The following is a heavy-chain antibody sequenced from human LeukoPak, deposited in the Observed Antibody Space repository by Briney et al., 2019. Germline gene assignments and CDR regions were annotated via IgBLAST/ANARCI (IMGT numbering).Heavy chain of an antibody. V-gene: IGHV3-21*01. CDR1: GFTFSSYS. D-gene: IGHD3-22*01. J-gene: IGHJ4*02. CDR3: ARDDYYDSSGYYYGADY. CDR2: ISSSSSYI. Sequence: GRSLRLSCAASGFTFSSYSMNWVRQAPGKGLEWVSSISSSSSYIYYADSVKGRFTISRDNAKNSLYLQMNSLRAEDTAVYYCARDDYYDSSGYYYGADYWGQGTLVTVSS.